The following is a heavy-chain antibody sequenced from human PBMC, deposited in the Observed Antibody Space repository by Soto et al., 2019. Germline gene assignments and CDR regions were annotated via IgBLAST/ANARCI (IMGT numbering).Heavy chain of an antibody. J-gene: IGHJ4*02. CDR3: AKRVEGSGSYYKGPFDY. V-gene: IGHV3-23*01. D-gene: IGHD3-10*01. Sequence: EVQLLESGGGLVQPGGSLRLSCAASRFTFSSYAMSWVRQAPGKGLEWVSGISPSGGSTYYADSVKGRFTISRDNSKNTLYLQMNSLRAEDTAVYSCAKRVEGSGSYYKGPFDYWCQGTLVTVSS. CDR1: RFTFSSYA. CDR2: ISPSGGST.